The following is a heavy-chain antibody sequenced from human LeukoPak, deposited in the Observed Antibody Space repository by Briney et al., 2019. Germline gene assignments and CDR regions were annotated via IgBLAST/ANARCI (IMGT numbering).Heavy chain of an antibody. CDR2: ISGSGGST. D-gene: IGHD3-3*01. V-gene: IGHV3-23*01. Sequence: GGSLRLSCAASGFTFSSYAMSWVRQAPGKGLEWVSAISGSGGSTYYADSVKGRFTISRDNSKNTLYLQMNSLRAEDTAVYYCAEVWSGYSYYFDYWGQGTLVTVSS. CDR3: AEVWSGYSYYFDY. CDR1: GFTFSSYA. J-gene: IGHJ4*02.